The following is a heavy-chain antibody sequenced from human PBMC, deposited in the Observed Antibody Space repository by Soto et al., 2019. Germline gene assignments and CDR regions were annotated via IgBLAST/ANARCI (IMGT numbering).Heavy chain of an antibody. Sequence: EVELVESGGGLVQPGGSLRLSCAASGFILSDHYMEWVRQAPGKGLEWVGCIRSKGSNSTTEYAASVKGRFIISRDDSKNSLYLQMNSLKSDDTAVYYCVRGDYDMSISSVWYFDPWGRGTLVTVSS. D-gene: IGHD3-22*01. CDR2: IRSKGSNSTT. CDR1: GFILSDHY. J-gene: IGHJ2*01. V-gene: IGHV3-72*01. CDR3: VRGDYDMSISSVWYFDP.